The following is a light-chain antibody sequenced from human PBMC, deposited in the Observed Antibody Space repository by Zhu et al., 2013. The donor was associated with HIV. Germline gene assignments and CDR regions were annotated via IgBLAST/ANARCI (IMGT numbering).Light chain of an antibody. CDR2: EVT. Sequence: QSALTQPASVSGSPGQSISISCTGSSSDIGDYNYVSWYQQRPGKAPNLIIYEVTNRPSGIPDRFSGSSSGNTASLTITGAQAEDEADYYCNSRDSSGNHLVFGGGTKLTVL. J-gene: IGLJ2*01. CDR3: NSRDSSGNHLV. CDR1: SSDIGDYNY. V-gene: IGLV2-14*01.